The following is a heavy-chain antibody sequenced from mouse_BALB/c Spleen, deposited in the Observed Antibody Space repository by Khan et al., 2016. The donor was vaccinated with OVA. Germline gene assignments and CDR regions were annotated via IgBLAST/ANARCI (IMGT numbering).Heavy chain of an antibody. Sequence: EVELVESGGGLVKPGGSLKLSCAASGFTFSSYTMSWVRQTPEKRLEWVAIISSGGSYTFYPDSVKGRFTISRDNAKNTLYLQMSSLKSEDTAMYYGARGGDEGYYYAMDYWGQGITVTVSS. J-gene: IGHJ4*01. CDR2: ISSGGSYT. CDR3: ARGGDEGYYYAMDY. CDR1: GFTFSSYT. V-gene: IGHV5-6-4*01.